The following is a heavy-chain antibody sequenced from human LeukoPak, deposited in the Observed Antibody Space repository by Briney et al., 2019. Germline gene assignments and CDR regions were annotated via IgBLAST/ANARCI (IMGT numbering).Heavy chain of an antibody. CDR2: IIPIFGTT. CDR1: GGTFSSYA. J-gene: IGHJ4*02. CDR3: ARPLEGYGGNLLAVAGY. D-gene: IGHD4-23*01. V-gene: IGHV1-69*13. Sequence: ASVKVSCKASGGTFSSYAISWVRQAPGQGLDWMGGIIPIFGTTNYAQKFQGRVTITADESTSTAYMELSSLRSEDTAVYYCARPLEGYGGNLLAVAGYWGQGTLVTVSS.